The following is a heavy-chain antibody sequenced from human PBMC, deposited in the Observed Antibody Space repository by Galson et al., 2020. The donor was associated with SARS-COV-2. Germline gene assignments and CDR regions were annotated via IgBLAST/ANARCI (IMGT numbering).Heavy chain of an antibody. Sequence: GGSLRLSCVVSGFTFSLYSMHWVRQAPGKGLEWVAIISYDGSNKYYADSVKGQFTISRDNSKNTLYLQMNSLRPEDTAVYYCVKLAYDSSGAVKTLDYWGQGTLVTVSS. D-gene: IGHD3-22*01. J-gene: IGHJ4*02. CDR1: GFTFSLYS. V-gene: IGHV3-30*18. CDR2: ISYDGSNK. CDR3: VKLAYDSSGAVKTLDY.